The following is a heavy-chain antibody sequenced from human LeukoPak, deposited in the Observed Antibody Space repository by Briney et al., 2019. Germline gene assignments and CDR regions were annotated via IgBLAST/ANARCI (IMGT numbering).Heavy chain of an antibody. Sequence: PSETLSLTCTVSGGSISSYYWSWIRQPPGKGLEWIGYIYYSGSTYYNPSLKSRVTISVDTSKNQFSLKLSSVTAADTAVYYCARAGESRYYYGMDVWGQGTTVTVSS. J-gene: IGHJ6*02. CDR2: IYYSGST. V-gene: IGHV4-59*06. CDR1: GGSISSYY. CDR3: ARAGESRYYYGMDV. D-gene: IGHD1-26*01.